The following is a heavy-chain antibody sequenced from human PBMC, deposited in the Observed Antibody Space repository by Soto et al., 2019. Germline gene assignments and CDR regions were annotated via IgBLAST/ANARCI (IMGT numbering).Heavy chain of an antibody. CDR2: IYYSGST. D-gene: IGHD3-3*01. Sequence: SETLSLTCTVSGGSISSSSYYWGWIRQPPGKGLEWIGSIYYSGSTYYNPSLKSRVTMSVDTSKNQFSLKLSSVTAADTAVYYCASRPFWSGYYTDFDYWGQGTLVTVSS. V-gene: IGHV4-39*01. J-gene: IGHJ4*02. CDR1: GGSISSSSYY. CDR3: ASRPFWSGYYTDFDY.